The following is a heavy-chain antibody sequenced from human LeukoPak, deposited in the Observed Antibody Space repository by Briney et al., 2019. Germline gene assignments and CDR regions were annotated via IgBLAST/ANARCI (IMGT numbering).Heavy chain of an antibody. CDR3: AKTAVAGTSVYFDY. J-gene: IGHJ4*02. CDR2: ISGSGGST. CDR1: GFTSSSYA. V-gene: IGHV3-23*01. D-gene: IGHD6-19*01. Sequence: GGSLRLSCAASGFTSSSYAMSWVRQAPGKGLEWVSAISGSGGSTYYADSVKGRFTISRDNSKNTLYLQMNSLRAGDTAVYYCAKTAVAGTSVYFDYWGQGTLVTVSS.